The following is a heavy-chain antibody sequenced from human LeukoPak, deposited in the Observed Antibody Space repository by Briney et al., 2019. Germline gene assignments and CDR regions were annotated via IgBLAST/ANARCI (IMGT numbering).Heavy chain of an antibody. CDR3: AREPCGGDCFRPPGWFDP. D-gene: IGHD2-21*01. V-gene: IGHV4-59*01. Sequence: SETLSLTCTVSGGSISSYYWSWIRQPPGKGLEWIGYIYYSGSTNYNPSLKSRVTISVDTSKNQFSLKLSSVTAADTAVYYCAREPCGGDCFRPPGWFDPWGQGTLVTVSS. CDR1: GGSISSYY. CDR2: IYYSGST. J-gene: IGHJ5*02.